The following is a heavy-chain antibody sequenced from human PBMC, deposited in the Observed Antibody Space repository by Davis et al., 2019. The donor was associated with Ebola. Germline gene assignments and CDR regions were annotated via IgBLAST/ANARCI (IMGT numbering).Heavy chain of an antibody. Sequence: SETLSLTCTVSGGSISSYYWSWIRQPPGKGLEWIGYIYYSGSTNYNPSLKSRVTISVDTSKNQFSLKLSSVTAADTAVYYCARWTAPFYYYGMDVWGQGTTVTVS. V-gene: IGHV4-59*12. J-gene: IGHJ6*02. D-gene: IGHD3/OR15-3a*01. CDR3: ARWTAPFYYYGMDV. CDR1: GGSISSYY. CDR2: IYYSGST.